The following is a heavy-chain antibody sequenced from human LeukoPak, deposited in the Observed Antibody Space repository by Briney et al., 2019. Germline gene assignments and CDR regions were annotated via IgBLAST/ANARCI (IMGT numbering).Heavy chain of an antibody. Sequence: PSETLSLTCTVSSGSISSYYWSWIRQPPGKGPEWIGTIYYSGSTYYNPSLKSRVTIFVDTSKSQFSLNVSSVTAADTAVYYCARLPNWGRPYPWEYFDYWGQGTLVTVSS. V-gene: IGHV4-59*04. CDR2: IYYSGST. CDR3: ARLPNWGRPYPWEYFDY. D-gene: IGHD7-27*01. CDR1: SGSISSYY. J-gene: IGHJ4*02.